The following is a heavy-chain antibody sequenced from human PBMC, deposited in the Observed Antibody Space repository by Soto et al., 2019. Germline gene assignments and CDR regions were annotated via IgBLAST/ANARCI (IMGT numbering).Heavy chain of an antibody. J-gene: IGHJ6*03. CDR3: ARGWRLRKSSKNYGSGETPGYYYYYMDV. V-gene: IGHV4-34*01. CDR1: GGSFSGYY. D-gene: IGHD3-10*01. Sequence: PSETLSLTCAVYGGSFSGYYWSWIRQPPGKGLEWIGEINHSGSTNYNPSLKSRVTISVDTSKNQFSLKLSSVTAADTAVYYCARGWRLRKSSKNYGSGETPGYYYYYMDVWGKGTTVTVSS. CDR2: INHSGST.